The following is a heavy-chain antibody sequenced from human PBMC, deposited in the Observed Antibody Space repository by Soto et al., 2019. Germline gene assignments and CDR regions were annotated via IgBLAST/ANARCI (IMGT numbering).Heavy chain of an antibody. V-gene: IGHV3-30*03. CDR1: GFTFSSYG. Sequence: QVQLVESGGGVVQPGRSLRLSCAASGFTFSSYGMHWVRQAPGKGLGGVAVISYDGSNKYYADSVKGRFTITRDNSKDPQYLQMTSLRAKDTAVYYFADQGLWYYYYGMDVRGQGTTFAVSS. J-gene: IGHJ6*02. CDR3: ADQGLWYYYYGMDV. D-gene: IGHD2-21*01. CDR2: ISYDGSNK.